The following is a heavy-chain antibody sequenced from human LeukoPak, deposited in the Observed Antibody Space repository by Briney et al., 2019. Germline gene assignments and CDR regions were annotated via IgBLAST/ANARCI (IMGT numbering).Heavy chain of an antibody. V-gene: IGHV3-48*02. D-gene: IGHD6-19*01. J-gene: IGHJ4*02. CDR2: ISSSSSSI. CDR3: ARREGYTSGWYSY. CDR1: GFTFSSYI. Sequence: GGSLRLSCAASGFTFSSYIMNWVRQTPGKGLEWVSYISSSSSSIYYADSVKGRFTISRDNAKNSLYLQMNSLRDEDTAVYYCARREGYTSGWYSYWGQGTLVTVSS.